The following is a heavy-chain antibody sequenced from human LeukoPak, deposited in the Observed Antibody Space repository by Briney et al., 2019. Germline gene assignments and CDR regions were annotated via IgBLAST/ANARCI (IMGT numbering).Heavy chain of an antibody. CDR3: ARDGGRYCSSTSCPGPSHWFDP. J-gene: IGHJ5*02. V-gene: IGHV4-30-4*08. CDR1: GGSISSGDYY. CDR2: IYYSGST. D-gene: IGHD2-2*01. Sequence: LQTLSLTCTVSGGSISSGDYYWSWIRQPPGKGLEWIGYIYYSGSTYYNPSLKSRVTISVDTSKNQFSLKLSSVTAADTAVYYCARDGGRYCSSTSCPGPSHWFDPWGQGTLVTVSS.